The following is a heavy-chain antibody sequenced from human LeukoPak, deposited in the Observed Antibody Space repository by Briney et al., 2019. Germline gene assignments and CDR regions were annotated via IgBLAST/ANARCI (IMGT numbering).Heavy chain of an antibody. CDR1: GGSISSRSYY. D-gene: IGHD3-10*01. J-gene: IGHJ6*03. Sequence: SETLSLTCSVSGGSISSRSYYWGWIRQPPGKRLEWIGSIYYSGTTYYNPSLKSRVTISLDTSKNQFSLKLSSVTAADTAVYYCARLTYYYGSGSGPYYYYMDVWGKGTTVTVSS. CDR3: ARLTYYYGSGSGPYYYYMDV. CDR2: IYYSGTT. V-gene: IGHV4-39*07.